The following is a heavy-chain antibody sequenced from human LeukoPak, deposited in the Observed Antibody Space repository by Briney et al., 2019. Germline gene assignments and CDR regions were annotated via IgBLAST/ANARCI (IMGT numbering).Heavy chain of an antibody. J-gene: IGHJ6*03. D-gene: IGHD2-15*01. CDR2: VYSGGST. V-gene: IGHV3-53*01. Sequence: GGSLRLSCAASGFTVSSNHMSWVRQAPGKGLEWVSVVYSGGSTFYADSVKGRFTISRDNAKNSLYLQMNSLRAEDTALYYCARDREDTYLDVWGKGTTVTVSS. CDR3: ARDREDTYLDV. CDR1: GFTVSSNH.